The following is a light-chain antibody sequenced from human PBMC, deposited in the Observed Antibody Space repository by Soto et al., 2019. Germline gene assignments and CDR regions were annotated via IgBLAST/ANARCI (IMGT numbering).Light chain of an antibody. Sequence: EIVLTQSPATLSLSPGERATLSCRASQSVSSYLAWYQQKPGQAPRLLIYDASNRATGIPARFRGSGSGTDFTLTISSLEPEDFAVYYCQQRSNWPPGFTFGGGTKVEIK. CDR3: QQRSNWPPGFT. V-gene: IGKV3-11*01. J-gene: IGKJ4*01. CDR1: QSVSSY. CDR2: DAS.